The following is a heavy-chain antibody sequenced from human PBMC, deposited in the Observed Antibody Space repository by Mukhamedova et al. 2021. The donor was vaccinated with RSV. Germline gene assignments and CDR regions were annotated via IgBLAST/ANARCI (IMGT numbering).Heavy chain of an antibody. J-gene: IGHJ4*02. D-gene: IGHD3-22*01. V-gene: IGHV3-23*01. Sequence: YADSVQGRFTISRDNSRNTLFLQMHSLRLGDTAVYYCASYYYDTSGYVEYWGQGTLVTVST. CDR3: ASYYYDTSGYVEY.